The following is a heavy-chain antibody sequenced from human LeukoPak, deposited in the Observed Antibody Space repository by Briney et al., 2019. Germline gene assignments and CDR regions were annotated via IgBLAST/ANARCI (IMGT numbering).Heavy chain of an antibody. CDR3: TRDYGDYPYRYFFDY. J-gene: IGHJ4*02. Sequence: PGGSLRLSCGTSGFTFTGFGISWVRQGPGKGLEWISSINWNGGRIGYADSVKGRFTVSRDNAKNSLYLQMNSLRAEDTAFYYCTRDYGDYPYRYFFDYWGQGNLVTVSS. V-gene: IGHV3-20*04. CDR1: GFTFTGFG. CDR2: INWNGGRI. D-gene: IGHD4-17*01.